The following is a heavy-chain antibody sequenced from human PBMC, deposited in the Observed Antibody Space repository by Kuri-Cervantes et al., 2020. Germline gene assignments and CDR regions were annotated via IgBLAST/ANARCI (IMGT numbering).Heavy chain of an antibody. J-gene: IGHJ6*03. D-gene: IGHD3-22*01. CDR3: AREGGDSYDSTGYYLGRVYYMDV. CDR1: GFTFSIYN. CDR2: ISSSSSYI. V-gene: IGHV3-21*03. Sequence: GESLKISCAVSGFTFSIYNMNWVRQAPGKGLEWVAAISSSSSYIYYADSVKGRFTISRDNAENSLYLQMDSLRAEDTAVYYCAREGGDSYDSTGYYLGRVYYMDVWGKGTTVTVSS.